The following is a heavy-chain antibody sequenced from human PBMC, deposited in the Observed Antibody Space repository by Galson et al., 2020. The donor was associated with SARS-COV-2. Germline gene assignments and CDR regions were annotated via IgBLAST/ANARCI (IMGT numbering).Heavy chain of an antibody. V-gene: IGHV3-33*01. CDR2: IWYDGSNK. Sequence: GGSLRLSCAASGFTFSSYGMHWVRRAPGKGLEWVAVIWYDGSNKYYADSVKGRFTISRDNSKNTLYLQMNSLRAEDTAVYYCARAAGDYDSLRGGMDGWGQGTTVTVSS. CDR1: GFTFSSYG. CDR3: ARAAGDYDSLRGGMDG. J-gene: IGHJ6*02. D-gene: IGHD3-9*01.